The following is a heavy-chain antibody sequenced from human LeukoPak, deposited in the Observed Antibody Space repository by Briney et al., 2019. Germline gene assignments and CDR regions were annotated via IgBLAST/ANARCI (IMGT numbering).Heavy chain of an antibody. CDR1: GYTFTGYY. J-gene: IGHJ4*02. CDR2: INPNSGGT. Sequence: ASVKVSCKASGYTFTGYYMHWVRQAPGQGLEWMGWINPNSGGTNYAQKFQGRVTMTRDTSISTAYMELGRLRSDDTAVYYCARGGHCSSTSCYGDFDYWGQGTLVTVSS. V-gene: IGHV1-2*02. D-gene: IGHD2-2*01. CDR3: ARGGHCSSTSCYGDFDY.